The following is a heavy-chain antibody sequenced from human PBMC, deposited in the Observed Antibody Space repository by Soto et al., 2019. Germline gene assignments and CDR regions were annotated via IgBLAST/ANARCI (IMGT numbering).Heavy chain of an antibody. Sequence: SLRLACAAAGFTFDDYAMHWVRQAPGKGLDWVSGISWNSGSIGYADSVKGRFTISRDNAKNSLYLQMNSLRAEDTALYYCAKDIEITFGGVIVTTYGAFDIWGQGPMVTVSS. V-gene: IGHV3-9*01. D-gene: IGHD3-16*02. CDR1: GFTFDDYA. CDR3: AKDIEITFGGVIVTTYGAFDI. J-gene: IGHJ3*02. CDR2: ISWNSGSI.